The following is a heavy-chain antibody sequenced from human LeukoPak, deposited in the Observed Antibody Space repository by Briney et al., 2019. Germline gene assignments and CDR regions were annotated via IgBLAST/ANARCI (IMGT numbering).Heavy chain of an antibody. J-gene: IGHJ4*02. CDR1: GFTFSSYA. CDR3: ARDGASRGAPDEY. V-gene: IGHV3-30*04. CDR2: VPSDGSRK. D-gene: IGHD2-15*01. Sequence: PGRSLRLSCAASGFTFSSYAMHWVRQAPGKGLEWVAVVPSDGSRKYYADSVKGRFTISRDNSKNTVYLQMDSLRGDDTAVYYCARDGASRGAPDEYWGQGTLVTVSS.